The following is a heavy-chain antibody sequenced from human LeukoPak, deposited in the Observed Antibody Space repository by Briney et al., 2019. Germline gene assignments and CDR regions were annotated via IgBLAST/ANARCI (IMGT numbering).Heavy chain of an antibody. CDR1: GFTFSSHW. Sequence: GGSLRLSCAASGFTFSSHWMHWVRQAPGKGLVWVSRINSDGSSTSYADSVKGRFTISRDNAKNTLYLQMNSLRAEDTAVYYCARGKGIAARPSNWFDPWGQGTLVTVSS. J-gene: IGHJ5*02. D-gene: IGHD6-6*01. V-gene: IGHV3-74*01. CDR3: ARGKGIAARPSNWFDP. CDR2: INSDGSST.